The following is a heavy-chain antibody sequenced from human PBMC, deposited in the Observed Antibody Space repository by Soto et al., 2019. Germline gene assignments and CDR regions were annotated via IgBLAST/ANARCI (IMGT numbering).Heavy chain of an antibody. CDR2: IYYSGST. Sequence: QVQLQESGPGLVKPSETLSLTCTVSGGSISSYYWSWIRQPPGKGLEWIGYIYYSGSTNYNPSLKXXVXIXXDTYKIQFSLKLSSVTAADTAVYYCARGIGGYPDYWGQGTLVTVSS. CDR1: GGSISSYY. D-gene: IGHD5-12*01. CDR3: ARGIGGYPDY. V-gene: IGHV4-59*01. J-gene: IGHJ4*02.